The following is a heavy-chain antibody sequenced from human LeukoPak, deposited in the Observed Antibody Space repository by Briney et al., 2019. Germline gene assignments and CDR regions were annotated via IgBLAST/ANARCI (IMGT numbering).Heavy chain of an antibody. CDR1: GGSISSYY. CDR2: IYTSGST. CDR3: ARAYSSGYRDYYYMDV. Sequence: PSETLSLTCTVSGGSISSYYWSWIRQPAGKGLEWIGRIYTSGSTNYNPSLKSRVTMSVDTSKNQFSLKLSSVTAADTAVYYCARAYSSGYRDYYYMDVWGKGTTVTVSS. J-gene: IGHJ6*03. D-gene: IGHD3-22*01. V-gene: IGHV4-4*07.